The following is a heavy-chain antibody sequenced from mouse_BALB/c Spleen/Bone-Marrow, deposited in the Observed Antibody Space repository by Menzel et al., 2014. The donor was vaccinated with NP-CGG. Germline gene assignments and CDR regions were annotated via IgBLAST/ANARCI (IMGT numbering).Heavy chain of an antibody. CDR1: GFSLTSYG. V-gene: IGHV2-9*02. J-gene: IGHJ3*01. CDR3: ARVSSTMITTVFAY. Sequence: QVQLKESGPGLVSPSQSLSITCTVSGFSLTSYGVHWVRQPPGKGLEWLGVIWAGGSTNYNSALMSRLSISKDNSKSQVFLKMNSLQTDDTAMYYCARVSSTMITTVFAYWGQGTLVTVSA. D-gene: IGHD2-4*01. CDR2: IWAGGST.